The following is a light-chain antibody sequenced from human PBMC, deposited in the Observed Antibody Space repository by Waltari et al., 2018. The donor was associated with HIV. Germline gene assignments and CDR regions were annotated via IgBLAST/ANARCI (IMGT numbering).Light chain of an antibody. Sequence: QSVLTQPPSVPGAPGQRVTIPCTGSSPNIGAVYDVTRYQQIPGTAPKLLIYGNSHRPSGVPDRFSGSKSGTSASLAITGLQAEDEADYYCQSYDSSLSVWVFGGGTKLTVL. CDR1: SPNIGAVYD. CDR2: GNS. CDR3: QSYDSSLSVWV. J-gene: IGLJ3*02. V-gene: IGLV1-40*01.